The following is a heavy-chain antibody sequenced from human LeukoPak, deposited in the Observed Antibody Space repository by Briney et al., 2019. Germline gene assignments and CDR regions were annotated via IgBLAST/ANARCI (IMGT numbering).Heavy chain of an antibody. CDR3: ARHSETYWTFDY. J-gene: IGHJ4*02. CDR2: VYRGGTT. V-gene: IGHV3-53*01. Sequence: PGGSLRLSCAASGFTVSSYFMSWVRQAPGKGLEWVSVVYRGGTTYYADSVKGRFTISRDNSKNTLFLQMNSLRAGDTAVYYCARHSETYWTFDYWGQGTLVTVSS. CDR1: GFTVSSYF. D-gene: IGHD1-1*01.